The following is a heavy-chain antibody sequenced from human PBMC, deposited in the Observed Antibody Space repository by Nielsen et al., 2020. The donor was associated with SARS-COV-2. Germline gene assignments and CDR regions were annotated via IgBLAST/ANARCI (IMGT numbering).Heavy chain of an antibody. CDR1: GFTFSSYG. D-gene: IGHD4-17*01. CDR3: AKERRTTSILICYYYGMDV. V-gene: IGHV3-30*18. CDR2: ISYDGSNK. J-gene: IGHJ6*02. Sequence: GGSLRLSCAASGFTFSSYGMHWVRQAPGKGLEWVAVISYDGSNKYYADSVKGRFTISRDNSKNTLYLQMNSLRAEDTAVYYCAKERRTTSILICYYYGMDVWGQGTTVTVSS.